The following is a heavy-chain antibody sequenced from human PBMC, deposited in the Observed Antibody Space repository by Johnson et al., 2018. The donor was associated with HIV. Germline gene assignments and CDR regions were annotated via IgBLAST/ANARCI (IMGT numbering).Heavy chain of an antibody. CDR2: ISSSGRTI. Sequence: QVQLVESGGGVVQPGGSLRLSCIASGFASGFTFSDYYMTWIRQAPGKGLEWVSYISSSGRTIRYEDSVKGRFTISRDNAKNSLYLQMNSLRAEATVVYYCAGGGVGDVFDIWGQGTMVTVSS. CDR3: AGGGVGDVFDI. D-gene: IGHD1-26*01. J-gene: IGHJ3*02. V-gene: IGHV3-11*01. CDR1: GFTFSDYY.